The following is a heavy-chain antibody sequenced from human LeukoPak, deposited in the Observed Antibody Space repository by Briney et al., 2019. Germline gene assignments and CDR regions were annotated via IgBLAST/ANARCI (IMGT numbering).Heavy chain of an antibody. J-gene: IGHJ6*02. D-gene: IGHD1-26*01. CDR2: INHSGST. Sequence: SETLSLTCTVSGGSISSGGYYWSWIRQPPGKGLEWIGEINHSGSTNYNPSLKSRVTISVDTSKNQFSLKLSSVTAADTAVYYCARWYSGSYLSYYYGMDVWGQGTTVTVSS. CDR3: ARWYSGSYLSYYYGMDV. V-gene: IGHV4-39*07. CDR1: GGSISSGGYY.